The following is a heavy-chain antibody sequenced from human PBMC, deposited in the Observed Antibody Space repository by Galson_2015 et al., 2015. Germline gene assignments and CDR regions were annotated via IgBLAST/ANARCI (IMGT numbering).Heavy chain of an antibody. J-gene: IGHJ4*02. Sequence: LSLTCTVSGGSISSGDYYWSWIRQPPGKGLEWIGYIYYSGSTYYNPSLKSRVTISVDTSKNQFSLKLSSVTAADTAVYYCARGSGDDLIDYWGQGTLVTVSS. V-gene: IGHV4-30-4*01. CDR3: ARGSGDDLIDY. CDR2: IYYSGST. CDR1: GGSISSGDYY. D-gene: IGHD3-10*01.